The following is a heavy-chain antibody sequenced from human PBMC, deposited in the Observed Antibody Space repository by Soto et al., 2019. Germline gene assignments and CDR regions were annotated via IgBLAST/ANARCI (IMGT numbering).Heavy chain of an antibody. CDR2: IIPIFGTA. V-gene: IGHV1-69*12. J-gene: IGHJ4*02. CDR3: ARGLQIVAIEDGLGY. CDR1: GGTFSSYA. D-gene: IGHD5-12*01. Sequence: QVQLVQSGAEVKKPGSSVKVSCKASGGTFSSYAISWVRQAPGQGLEWMGGIIPIFGTANYAQKFQGRVTTTADESPSTAYMELSSLRSEDTAVYYCARGLQIVAIEDGLGYWGQGTLVTVSS.